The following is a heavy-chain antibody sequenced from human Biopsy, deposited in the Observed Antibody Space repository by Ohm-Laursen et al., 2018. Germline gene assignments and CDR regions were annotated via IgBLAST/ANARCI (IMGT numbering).Heavy chain of an antibody. Sequence: SETLSLTCTVSGGFISSSSYYWSWIRQPPGQGLQYIGFIYSGGNTNYNPSLRSRVTMSVDTSKNQFSLRLNSVTAADTAVYYCARGMRTTGWPYFDYWGQGILVTVSS. CDR3: ARGMRTTGWPYFDY. CDR1: GGFISSSSYY. V-gene: IGHV4-61*01. D-gene: IGHD2/OR15-2a*01. CDR2: IYSGGNT. J-gene: IGHJ4*02.